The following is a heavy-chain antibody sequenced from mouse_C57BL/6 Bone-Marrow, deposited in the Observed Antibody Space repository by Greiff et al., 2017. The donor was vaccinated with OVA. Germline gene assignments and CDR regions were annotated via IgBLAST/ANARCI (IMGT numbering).Heavy chain of an antibody. CDR1: GYTFTDYE. D-gene: IGHD2-2*01. V-gene: IGHV1-15*01. CDR3: TRPGYDEVFDV. Sequence: VQLQQSGAELVRPGASVTLSCKASGYTFTDYEMHWVKQTPVHGLEWIGAIDPETGGTAYNQKFKGKAILTADKSSSTAYMELRSLTSEDSAVYYCTRPGYDEVFDVWGTGTTVTVSS. CDR2: IDPETGGT. J-gene: IGHJ1*03.